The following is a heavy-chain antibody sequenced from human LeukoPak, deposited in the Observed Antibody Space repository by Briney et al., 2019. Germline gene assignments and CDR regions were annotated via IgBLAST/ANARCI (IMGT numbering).Heavy chain of an antibody. Sequence: GGSLKPSCEAPESTFTTNAMSGVRQAPGKGRGWASGFSGSGDNTYYADSVKGRFTISRDNSKNTLYVQVNSLGTEDTAAYYCAKGSYYDSSGSFYFDYWGQGTPVTVSS. V-gene: IGHV3-23*01. CDR2: FSGSGDNT. CDR1: ESTFTTNA. J-gene: IGHJ4*02. CDR3: AKGSYYDSSGSFYFDY. D-gene: IGHD3-22*01.